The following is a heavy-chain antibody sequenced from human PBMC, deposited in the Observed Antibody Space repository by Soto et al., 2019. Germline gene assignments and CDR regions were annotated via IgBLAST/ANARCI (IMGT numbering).Heavy chain of an antibody. V-gene: IGHV3-23*01. CDR3: AKGSVQTSNIVVVPAAIGDY. J-gene: IGHJ4*02. Sequence: GGSLRLSCAASGFTFSSYAMSWVRQAPGKGLEWVSAISGSGGSTYYADSVKGRFTISRDNSKNTLYLQMNSLRAEDTAVYYCAKGSVQTSNIVVVPAAIGDYWGQGTLVTVSS. CDR2: ISGSGGST. D-gene: IGHD2-2*02. CDR1: GFTFSSYA.